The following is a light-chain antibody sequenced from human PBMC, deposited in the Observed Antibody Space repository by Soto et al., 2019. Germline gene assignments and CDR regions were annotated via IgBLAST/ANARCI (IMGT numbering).Light chain of an antibody. CDR2: DAS. J-gene: IGKJ2*01. V-gene: IGKV3-11*01. CDR3: QHHGNSAYT. CDR1: QSVSNY. Sequence: DIVVTQSPATLSLSPGERVTLSCRASQSVSNYLAWYQQKPGQAPRLLMYDASKRATGIPARFSGRGSGTDFTLTISRLEPEDFAVYYCQHHGNSAYTFGQGTKVDIK.